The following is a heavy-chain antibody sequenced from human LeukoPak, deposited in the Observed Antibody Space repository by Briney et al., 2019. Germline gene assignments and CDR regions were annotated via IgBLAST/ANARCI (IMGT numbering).Heavy chain of an antibody. CDR1: GFTFSNYW. J-gene: IGHJ5*02. CDR3: IRDFRSADL. CDR2: IYVDERTT. V-gene: IGHV3-74*01. Sequence: GGSLRLSCVASGFTFSNYWMHWVRQPPGKGLVWVSRIYVDERTTNYADSVKGRFTISRDNAKNTVYLEMNSLSVEDTATYYCIRDFRSADLWGQGTLVTVTS.